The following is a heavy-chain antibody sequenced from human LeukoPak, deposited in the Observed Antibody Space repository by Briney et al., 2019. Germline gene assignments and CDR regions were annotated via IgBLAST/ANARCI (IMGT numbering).Heavy chain of an antibody. Sequence: PSETLSLTCTVPGGSISSYYWSWIRQPPGKGLEWIGYISYSGSTNYNPSLKSRVTISVDTSKNQFSPQLGSVTAADTALYYCARHREMATITWTRTWFDYWGQGTLVTVSS. J-gene: IGHJ4*02. CDR1: GGSISSYY. CDR3: ARHREMATITWTRTWFDY. CDR2: ISYSGST. V-gene: IGHV4-59*08. D-gene: IGHD5-24*01.